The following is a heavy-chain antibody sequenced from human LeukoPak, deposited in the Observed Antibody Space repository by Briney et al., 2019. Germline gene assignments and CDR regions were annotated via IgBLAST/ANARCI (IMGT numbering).Heavy chain of an antibody. CDR1: GGTFSSYA. V-gene: IGHV1-69*04. J-gene: IGHJ4*02. CDR3: ARADSGSCFDY. Sequence: SVKISCKASGGTFSSYAISWVRQAPGQGLEWMGRIIPILGIANYAQKFQGRVTITADKSTSTAYMELRSLRSDDTAVYYCARADSGSCFDYWGQGTLVTVSS. CDR2: IIPILGIA. D-gene: IGHD1-26*01.